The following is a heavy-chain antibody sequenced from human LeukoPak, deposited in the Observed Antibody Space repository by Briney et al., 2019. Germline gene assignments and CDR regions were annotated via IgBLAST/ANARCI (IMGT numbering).Heavy chain of an antibody. J-gene: IGHJ5*02. CDR2: INHSGST. Sequence: SETLSLTCAVYGGSFSGYYRSWIRQPPGKGLEWIGEINHSGSTNYNPSLKSRVTISVDTSKNQFSLKLSSVTAADTAVYYCARDHGDCSSTSCNNWFDPWGQGTLVTVSS. D-gene: IGHD2-2*01. V-gene: IGHV4-34*01. CDR3: ARDHGDCSSTSCNNWFDP. CDR1: GGSFSGYY.